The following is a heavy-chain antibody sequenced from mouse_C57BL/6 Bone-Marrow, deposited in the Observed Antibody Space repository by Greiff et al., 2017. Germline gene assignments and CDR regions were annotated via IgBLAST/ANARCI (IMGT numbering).Heavy chain of an antibody. CDR2: IYPGSGST. CDR3: ARHYGSSFYYAMDY. V-gene: IGHV1-55*01. D-gene: IGHD1-1*01. J-gene: IGHJ4*01. CDR1: GYTFTSYW. Sequence: QVQLQQPGAELVKPGASVKMSCKASGYTFTSYWITWVKQRPGQGLEWLGDIYPGSGSTNYNEKFKSKATLTVDTSSSTAYMQLSSLTSEDSAVYYCARHYGSSFYYAMDYWGQGTSVTVSS.